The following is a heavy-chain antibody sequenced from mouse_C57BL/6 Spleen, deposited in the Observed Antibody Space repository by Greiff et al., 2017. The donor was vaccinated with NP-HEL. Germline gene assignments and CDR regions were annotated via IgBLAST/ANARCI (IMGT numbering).Heavy chain of an antibody. CDR3: ARSSGSSAWFAY. CDR1: GYTFTSYT. J-gene: IGHJ3*01. Sequence: QVQLQRSGAELARPGASVKMSCKASGYTFTSYTMHWVKQRPGQGLEWIGYINPSSGYTKYNQKFKDKATLTADKSSSTAYMQLSSLTSEDSAVYYCARSSGSSAWFAYWGQGTLVTVSA. CDR2: INPSSGYT. V-gene: IGHV1-4*01. D-gene: IGHD1-1*01.